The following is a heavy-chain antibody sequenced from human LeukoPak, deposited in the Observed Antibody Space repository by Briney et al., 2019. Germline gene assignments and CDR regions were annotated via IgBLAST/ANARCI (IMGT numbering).Heavy chain of an antibody. J-gene: IGHJ4*02. Sequence: GGSLRLSCAASGFTFSSYSMSWVRQAPGKGLEWVSFISSGSSPIYYADSVKDRFTISRDNAKNSLYLQMNSLRADDTAVYYCARGYYDSSGNFDYWGQGTLVTVSS. CDR1: GFTFSSYS. V-gene: IGHV3-48*01. D-gene: IGHD3-22*01. CDR3: ARGYYDSSGNFDY. CDR2: ISSGSSPI.